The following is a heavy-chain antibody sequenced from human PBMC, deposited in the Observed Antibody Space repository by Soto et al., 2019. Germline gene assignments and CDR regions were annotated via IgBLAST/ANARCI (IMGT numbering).Heavy chain of an antibody. D-gene: IGHD4-17*01. J-gene: IGHJ4*02. CDR3: ATYGEVDY. V-gene: IGHV4-34*01. CDR1: GGSFSGYY. Sequence: SETLSLTCAIYGGSFSGYYWSWIRQPPGKGLEWIGEINHSGSTNYNPSLKSRVTISVDTSKNQFSLKLSSVTAADTAVYYCATYGEVDYWGQGTLVTVSS. CDR2: INHSGST.